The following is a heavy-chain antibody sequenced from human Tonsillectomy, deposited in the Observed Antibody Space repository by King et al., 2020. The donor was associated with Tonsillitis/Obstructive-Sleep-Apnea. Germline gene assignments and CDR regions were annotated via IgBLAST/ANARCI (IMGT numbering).Heavy chain of an antibody. CDR3: ARGVKQLAFDY. D-gene: IGHD6-13*01. CDR2: INPSGGTT. V-gene: IGHV1-46*02. Sequence: VQLVESGAEVKKPGASEKVSCKASGYTFNSYYMHWVRQAPGQGLEWMGLINPSGGTTIYAQKFQGRVTMTRDTSTSTVYMEVRSLRSEDTSVYYCARGVKQLAFDYWGQGTLVTVSS. CDR1: GYTFNSYY. J-gene: IGHJ4*02.